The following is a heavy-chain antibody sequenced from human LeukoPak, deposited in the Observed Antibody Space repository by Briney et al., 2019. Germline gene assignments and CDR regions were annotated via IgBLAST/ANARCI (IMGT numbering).Heavy chain of an antibody. D-gene: IGHD1-1*01. CDR1: GESFDSFY. V-gene: IGHV4-34*01. Sequence: SETLSLTCAVYGESFDSFYWNWVRQAPGKGLEWLGEVNQSGGSDYNPALESRVAISADASKRQFSLELISVTAADTAVYYCAVXLTTGRLGTATTWFDPWGQGTLVSVSS. CDR2: VNQSGGS. J-gene: IGHJ5*02. CDR3: AVXLTTGRLGTATTWFDP.